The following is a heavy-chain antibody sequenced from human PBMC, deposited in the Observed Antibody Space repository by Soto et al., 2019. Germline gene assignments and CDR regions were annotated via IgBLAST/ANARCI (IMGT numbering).Heavy chain of an antibody. V-gene: IGHV4-39*01. CDR1: GGSISSSSYY. CDR3: ARHKVDYGSGSYAIDY. J-gene: IGHJ4*02. Sequence: QLQLQESGPGLVKPSETLSLTCTVSGGSISSSSYYWGWIRQPPGKGLEWIGSIYYSGSTYYNPSLKSRLTISVDTYKTQFSLKRSSVTDADTAVYYCARHKVDYGSGSYAIDYWGQGTLVTVSS. D-gene: IGHD3-10*01. CDR2: IYYSGST.